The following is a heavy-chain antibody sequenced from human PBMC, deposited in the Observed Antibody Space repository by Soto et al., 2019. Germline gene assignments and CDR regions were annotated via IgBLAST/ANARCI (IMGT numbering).Heavy chain of an antibody. CDR3: VVLGSGNPFDY. CDR2: IKQDGSKK. V-gene: IGHV3-7*01. Sequence: EVQLVESGGGLVQPGGSLGLSCEASGFTFTNYWLTWVRQAPGKGLEWVANIKQDGSKKNYVDSVKGRVTISRDNAKNSQYLQMNSLRAEDTAVYYCVVLGSGNPFDYWGQGTLVTVSS. J-gene: IGHJ4*02. CDR1: GFTFTNYW. D-gene: IGHD3-10*01.